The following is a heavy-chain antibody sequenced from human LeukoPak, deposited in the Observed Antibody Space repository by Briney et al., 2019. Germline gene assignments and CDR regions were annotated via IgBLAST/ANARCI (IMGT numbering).Heavy chain of an antibody. V-gene: IGHV3-48*03. CDR3: ARANDADYDILTGYYSLDY. D-gene: IGHD3-9*01. Sequence: GGSLRLSCAASGFTFSAYEMNWVRQAPGKGLEWVSYIGSSGSTVYYADSVKGRFTISRDNSKNTLYLQMNSLRAEDTAVYYCARANDADYDILTGYYSLDYWGQGTLVTVSS. CDR2: IGSSGSTV. CDR1: GFTFSAYE. J-gene: IGHJ4*02.